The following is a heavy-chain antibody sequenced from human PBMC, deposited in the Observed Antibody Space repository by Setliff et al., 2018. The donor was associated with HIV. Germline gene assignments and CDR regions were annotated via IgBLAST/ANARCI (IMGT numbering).Heavy chain of an antibody. J-gene: IGHJ4*02. CDR2: IYYTGNI. Sequence: SETLSLTCGVSGGLMSGYFWSWVRQPPGKGLEWVAYIYYTGNINQNPSLKSRVTISMDSSKRQFYLKLSSLTAADTAVYYCVRGRYCSGSNCPRLDNWGQGILVTVSS. CDR1: GGLMSGYF. V-gene: IGHV4-59*01. D-gene: IGHD2-15*01. CDR3: VRGRYCSGSNCPRLDN.